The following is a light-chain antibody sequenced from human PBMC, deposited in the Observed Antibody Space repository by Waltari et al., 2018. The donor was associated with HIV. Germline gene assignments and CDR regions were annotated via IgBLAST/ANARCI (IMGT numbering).Light chain of an antibody. CDR2: SNI. CDR1: SSKIGSNT. CDR3: AAWHDSLNGSWV. J-gene: IGLJ3*02. V-gene: IGLV1-44*01. Sequence: QSVLTQPPSASGTPGQRVTISCSGSSSKIGSNTVNWYQQLPGTAPKLLIYSNIQRPSGVPDVFSGSKAGTSASLAISGLQSEDEADYYCAAWHDSLNGSWVFGGGTKLTVL.